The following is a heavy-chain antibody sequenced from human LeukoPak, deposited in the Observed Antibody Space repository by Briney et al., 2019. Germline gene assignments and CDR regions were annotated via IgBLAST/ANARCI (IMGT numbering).Heavy chain of an antibody. CDR3: ARSRRITMIVVKAYYGMDV. D-gene: IGHD3-22*01. V-gene: IGHV4-34*12. Sequence: PSETLSLTCAVYGGSFSGYYWSWIRQPPGKGLEWVGEIIHIGSANYNPSLKSRVTISVDTTKTQFSLKLSSATAADTAVYYCARSRRITMIVVKAYYGMDVWGQGTTVTVSS. CDR2: IIHIGSA. CDR1: GGSFSGYY. J-gene: IGHJ6*02.